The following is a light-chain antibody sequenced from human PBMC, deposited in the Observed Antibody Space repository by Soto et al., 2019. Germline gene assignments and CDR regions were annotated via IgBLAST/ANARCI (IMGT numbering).Light chain of an antibody. CDR3: QQYYSTLIT. CDR1: QSVLSSSNNKNY. J-gene: IGKJ5*01. V-gene: IGKV4-1*01. CDR2: WAS. Sequence: DIVMTQSPDSLAVSLDERATINCKSSQSVLSSSNNKNYLAWFQQKPGQPPKALIYWASTRESGVSDRFSGSGSGTDFTLTISSLQAEDVAVYYCQQYYSTLITFGQGTRLEIK.